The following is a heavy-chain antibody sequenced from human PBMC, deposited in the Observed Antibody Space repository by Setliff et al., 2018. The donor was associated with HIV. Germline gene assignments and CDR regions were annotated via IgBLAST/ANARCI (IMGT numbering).Heavy chain of an antibody. CDR2: IYTSGST. J-gene: IGHJ6*03. CDR3: ARDKGYYYMDV. CDR1: CVSISSGSYY. Sequence: PSETLSLTCTVSCVSISSGSYYWSWIRQSAGKGLEWIGRIYTSGSTNDNPSLKSRITISVDTSNNQFSLRLSSVTAADTAVYYCARDKGYYYMDVWGKGITVTVS. V-gene: IGHV4-61*02.